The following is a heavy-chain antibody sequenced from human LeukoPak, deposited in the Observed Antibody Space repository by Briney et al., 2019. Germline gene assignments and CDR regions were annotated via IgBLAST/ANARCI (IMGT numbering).Heavy chain of an antibody. CDR2: ISAYNGNT. Sequence: ASVKVSCKASGYTFTSYGISWVRQAPGQGLEWMGWISAYNGNTNYAQKLQGRVTMTTDTSTSTAYMELRSLRSDDTAVYYCAREDLPVVGANLLDAFDIWGQGTMVTVSS. V-gene: IGHV1-18*01. CDR1: GYTFTSYG. CDR3: AREDLPVVGANLLDAFDI. D-gene: IGHD1-26*01. J-gene: IGHJ3*02.